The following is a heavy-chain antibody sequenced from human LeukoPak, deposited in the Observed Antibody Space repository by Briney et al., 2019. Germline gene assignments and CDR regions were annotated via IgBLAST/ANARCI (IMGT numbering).Heavy chain of an antibody. Sequence: SQTLSLTCTVSGGSISSGGYYWSWIRQHPGKGLEWIGYIYYSGSTYYNPSLKSRVTISVDTSKNQFSLKLSSVTAADTAVYYCARDRGAAGSYLVGYWFDPWGQGTLVTVSS. D-gene: IGHD6-13*01. CDR2: IYYSGST. J-gene: IGHJ5*02. CDR1: GGSISSGGYY. CDR3: ARDRGAAGSYLVGYWFDP. V-gene: IGHV4-31*03.